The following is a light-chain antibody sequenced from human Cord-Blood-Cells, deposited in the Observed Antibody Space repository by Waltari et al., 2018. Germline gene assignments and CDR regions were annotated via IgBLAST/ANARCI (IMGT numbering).Light chain of an antibody. CDR1: QSISSS. Sequence: DIQMTQSPSSLSASVGDSDTITCRTSQSISSSLNWYQQKPGKAPKLLIYAASSLQSGVPSRFSGSGSGTDFTLTISSLQPEDFATYYCQQSYSTPTFGQGTRLEIK. V-gene: IGKV1-39*01. CDR2: AAS. J-gene: IGKJ5*01. CDR3: QQSYSTPT.